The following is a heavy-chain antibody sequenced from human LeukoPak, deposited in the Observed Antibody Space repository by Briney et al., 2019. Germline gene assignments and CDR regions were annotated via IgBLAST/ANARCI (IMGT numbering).Heavy chain of an antibody. CDR2: INPNSGET. CDR3: AKGGHTTGYDYFDH. Sequence: GASVKVSCKASGFIFTGHFMHWVRQAPGHGLEWMGWINPNSGETKYSQKFQGRVTVTMDTSITTTYMELRSLRSDDTAVFYCAKGGHTTGYDYFDHWGQGTLVTVSS. J-gene: IGHJ4*02. V-gene: IGHV1-2*02. CDR1: GFIFTGHF. D-gene: IGHD3-9*01.